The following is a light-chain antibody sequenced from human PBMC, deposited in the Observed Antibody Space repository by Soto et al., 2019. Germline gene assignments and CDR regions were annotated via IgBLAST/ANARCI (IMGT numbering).Light chain of an antibody. CDR2: STS. V-gene: IGLV8-61*01. Sequence: QTVVTQEPSFSVSPGGTVTLTCGLSSGSVSTIYYTSWYQQTPGQAPRTLIYSTSTRSSGVPDRYSGSILGNKAALTITGAEADDGSGYYCVLYMGSGISVFGTGTKVTVL. CDR3: VLYMGSGISV. J-gene: IGLJ1*01. CDR1: SGSVSTIYY.